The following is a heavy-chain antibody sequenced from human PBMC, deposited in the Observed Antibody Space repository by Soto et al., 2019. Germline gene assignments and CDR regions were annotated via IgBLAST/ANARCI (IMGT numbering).Heavy chain of an antibody. J-gene: IGHJ4*02. V-gene: IGHV3-7*05. Sequence: GGSLRLSCTASGFALSAYWMTWVRQTPGKRLEWVAYIRQDGGEKYYVDSVRGRFTISRDNAKNSLYLQTSSVRADDTAVYYCARMSIGSYSFELWGQGTQVTVSS. CDR2: IRQDGGEK. CDR3: ARMSIGSYSFEL. CDR1: GFALSAYW. D-gene: IGHD3-10*01.